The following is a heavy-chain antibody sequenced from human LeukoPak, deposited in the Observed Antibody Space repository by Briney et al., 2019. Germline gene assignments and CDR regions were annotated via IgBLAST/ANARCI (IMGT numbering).Heavy chain of an antibody. Sequence: SVKVSCKASVGTFSNYPIIWVRQAPGRGLEWLRGIIPIYGTANYALMFQGRITLTAHESTATAYMELRSLTSDDTAMYFCATHTGGYNYWWFDIWGQGTLFSVSS. CDR2: IIPIYGTA. CDR1: VGTFSNYP. J-gene: IGHJ5*02. CDR3: ATHTGGYNYWWFDI. V-gene: IGHV1-69*01. D-gene: IGHD5-24*01.